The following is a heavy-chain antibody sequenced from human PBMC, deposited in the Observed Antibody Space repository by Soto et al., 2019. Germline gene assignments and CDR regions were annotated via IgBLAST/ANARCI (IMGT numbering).Heavy chain of an antibody. D-gene: IGHD1-20*01. CDR3: ARRITVTTFDY. V-gene: IGHV3-53*01. Sequence: EVQLVESGGGLIQPGGSLRLSCTPSGFVVSHNYMSWVRQAPGTGLEWVSVIYSSGTTYYADSVKGRFTISRDDSKNTLYLQMNSLRAEDTAVYYCARRITVTTFDYWGQGTLVTVSS. J-gene: IGHJ4*02. CDR1: GFVVSHNY. CDR2: IYSSGTT.